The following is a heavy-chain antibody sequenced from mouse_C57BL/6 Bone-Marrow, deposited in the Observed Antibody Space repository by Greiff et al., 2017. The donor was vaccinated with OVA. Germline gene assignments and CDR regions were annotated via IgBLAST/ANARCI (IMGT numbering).Heavy chain of an antibody. CDR3: ARHGGFLYYYAMDY. J-gene: IGHJ4*01. V-gene: IGHV5-12*01. Sequence: EVKLVESGGGLVQPGGSLKLSCAASGFTFSDYYMYWVRQTPEKRLEWVAYISTGGGSTYYPDTVKGRFTISRDNAKNTRYLQMSRLKSEDTAMYYCARHGGFLYYYAMDYWGQGTSVTVSS. CDR2: ISTGGGST. CDR1: GFTFSDYY.